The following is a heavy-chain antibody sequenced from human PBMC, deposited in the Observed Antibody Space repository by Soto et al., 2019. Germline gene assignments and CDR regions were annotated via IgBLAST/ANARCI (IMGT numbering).Heavy chain of an antibody. CDR3: SREKAGYSSIRAGTDY. J-gene: IGHJ4*02. Sequence: GASVKVSCKASGYTFTSYYMHWVRQAPGQGLEWMGIINPSGGSTSYAQKLQGRVTMTRETSTSTVYMELSSLRSEDTVVYYCSREKAGYSSIRAGTDYWGQGTLVTVSS. D-gene: IGHD6-13*01. V-gene: IGHV1-46*01. CDR1: GYTFTSYY. CDR2: INPSGGST.